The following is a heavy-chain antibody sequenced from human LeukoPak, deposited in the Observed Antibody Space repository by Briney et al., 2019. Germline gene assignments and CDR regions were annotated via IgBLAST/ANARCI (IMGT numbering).Heavy chain of an antibody. D-gene: IGHD6-13*01. CDR2: IYYSGTT. CDR1: GGSISSYY. CDR3: ARGVYIAAAQYGY. J-gene: IGHJ4*02. Sequence: SETLCLTCTVSGGSISSYYWSWIRQPPGKGLEWIGYIYYSGTTNYNPSLKSRVTISVDTSKNQSSLKPSSVTAADTAVYYCARGVYIAAAQYGYWGQGTLVTVSS. V-gene: IGHV4-59*01.